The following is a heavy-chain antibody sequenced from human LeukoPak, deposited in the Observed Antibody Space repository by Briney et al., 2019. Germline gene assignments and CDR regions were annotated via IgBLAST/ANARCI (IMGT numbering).Heavy chain of an antibody. CDR2: IIPIFGQA. J-gene: IGHJ4*02. CDR1: GYAFSRSG. V-gene: IGHV1-69*13. D-gene: IGHD2-2*01. Sequence: SVKVSCKASGYAFSRSGISWVRQAPGQGLEWMGGIIPIFGQANYAQKFQGRVTITADESTSTAYMELSSLRSEDTAVYYCARDRPYCSSTSCRPSPFDYWGQGTLVTVSS. CDR3: ARDRPYCSSTSCRPSPFDY.